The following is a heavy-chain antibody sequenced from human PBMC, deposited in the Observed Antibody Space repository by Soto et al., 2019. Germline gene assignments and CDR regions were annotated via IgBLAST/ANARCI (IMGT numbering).Heavy chain of an antibody. CDR1: GFTFSIYW. CDR2: IKQDGIEK. D-gene: IGHD3-16*01. V-gene: IGHV3-7*05. CDR3: AIDGGSQGRHAY. J-gene: IGHJ4*02. Sequence: GGSLRLSCAASGFTFSIYWMTWVRQAPGTGLEWVADIKQDGIEKYYVDSVKGRFTISRDNAKNSLYLQMNSLRADDTAVYYCAIDGGSQGRHAYWGQGTLVTVSS.